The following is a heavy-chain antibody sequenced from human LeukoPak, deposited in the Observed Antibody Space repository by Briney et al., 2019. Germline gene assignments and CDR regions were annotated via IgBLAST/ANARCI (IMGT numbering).Heavy chain of an antibody. J-gene: IGHJ4*02. V-gene: IGHV4-39*01. D-gene: IGHD3-10*01. CDR1: GGSISSSSYF. CDR3: ARHATLLWFGELLYYFDY. Sequence: SETLSLTCIVSGGSISSSSYFWGWIRQPPGKGLEWIGSIYYSGSTYYNPSLKSRVTISVDTSNNQFSLKLSSVTAADAAVYYCARHATLLWFGELLYYFDYWGQGTLVTVSS. CDR2: IYYSGST.